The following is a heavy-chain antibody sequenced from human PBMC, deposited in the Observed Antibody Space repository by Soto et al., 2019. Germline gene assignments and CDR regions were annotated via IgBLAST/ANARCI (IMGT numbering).Heavy chain of an antibody. V-gene: IGHV4-59*11. CDR3: ARADPDASVGY. J-gene: IGHJ4*02. CDR1: GGSMSSHY. D-gene: IGHD3-16*01. CDR2: ISYSGCT. Sequence: TLSLTCTVSGGSMSSHYCTWLRQPPGKGLEWIGYISYSGCTYYNPSLKGRVTISADTSRNQFSLKLSSVIAADTAVYYCARADPDASVGYWGQGTLVTVSS.